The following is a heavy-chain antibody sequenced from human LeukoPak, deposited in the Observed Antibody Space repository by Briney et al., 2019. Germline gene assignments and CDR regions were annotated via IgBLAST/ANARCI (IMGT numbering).Heavy chain of an antibody. CDR1: GYTFINYG. Sequence: ASVKVSCKASGYTFINYGISWVRQAPGQGLEWMGWISTYNGNTNYAQKLQDRVTMTTDTSTSTAYMELRSLRSDDTAVYYCARGQLVFLSHFYFDYWGRGTLVTVSS. CDR3: ARGQLVFLSHFYFDY. V-gene: IGHV1-18*01. D-gene: IGHD6-6*01. CDR2: ISTYNGNT. J-gene: IGHJ4*02.